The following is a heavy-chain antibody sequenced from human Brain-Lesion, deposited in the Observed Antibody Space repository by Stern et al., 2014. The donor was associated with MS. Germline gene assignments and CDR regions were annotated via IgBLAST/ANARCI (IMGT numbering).Heavy chain of an antibody. D-gene: IGHD2-15*01. Sequence: QLQLQESGPGLVKPSETLSLTCTVAGGSVSSTSYAWAWIRQPPGKGLEWIGTIYYSGNTYYSPSLKSRLTISLDTSKNQFSLQLRSVTAADTAVYYCAGEEDIRYCSGGSCTGNWFDPLGQGTLVTVSS. CDR3: AGEEDIRYCSGGSCTGNWFDP. J-gene: IGHJ5*02. V-gene: IGHV4-39*01. CDR2: IYYSGNT. CDR1: GGSVSSTSYA.